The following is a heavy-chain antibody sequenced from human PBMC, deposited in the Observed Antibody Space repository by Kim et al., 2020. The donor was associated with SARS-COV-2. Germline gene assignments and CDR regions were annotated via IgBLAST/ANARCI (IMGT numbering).Heavy chain of an antibody. J-gene: IGHJ4*02. CDR3: ARAIYSNYDFDY. V-gene: IGHV1-46*01. CDR2: VNPSGGSR. CDR1: GYSFTSYY. Sequence: ASVKVSCKASGYSFTSYYMHWVRQAPGQGLEWMGVVNPSGGSRRYAQKFRGRVTMTRDTSTSTVYMELNSLRSEDTAVYYCARAIYSNYDFDYWGQGTLVTVSS. D-gene: IGHD4-4*01.